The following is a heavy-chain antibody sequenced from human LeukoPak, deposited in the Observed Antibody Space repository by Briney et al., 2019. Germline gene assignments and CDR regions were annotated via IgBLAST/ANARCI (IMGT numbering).Heavy chain of an antibody. D-gene: IGHD2-15*01. Sequence: GGSLRLSCAASGFTFSSYAMHWVRQAPGKGLEYVSAISSNGGSTYYANSVKGRFTISRDNSKNTLYLQMGSLRAEDMAVYYCARDNCSGGSCYSFDYWGQGTLVTVSS. V-gene: IGHV3-64*01. CDR3: ARDNCSGGSCYSFDY. CDR2: ISSNGGST. CDR1: GFTFSSYA. J-gene: IGHJ4*02.